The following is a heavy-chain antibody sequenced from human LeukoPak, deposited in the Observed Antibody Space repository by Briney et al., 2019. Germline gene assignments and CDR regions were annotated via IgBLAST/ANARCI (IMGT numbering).Heavy chain of an antibody. V-gene: IGHV4-59*01. J-gene: IGHJ4*02. CDR2: IYYSGST. Sequence: PSETLSLTCTVSGGSISSYYWSWIRQPPGKGLEWIGYIYYSGSTNYNPSLKSRVTISVDTSKNQFSLKLSSVTAADTAVYYCARGPSTLAAQDYWGQGTLVTVSS. CDR1: GGSISSYY. D-gene: IGHD6-6*01. CDR3: ARGPSTLAAQDY.